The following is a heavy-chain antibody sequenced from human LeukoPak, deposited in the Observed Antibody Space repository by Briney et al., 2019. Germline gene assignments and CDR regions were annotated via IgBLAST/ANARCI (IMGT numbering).Heavy chain of an antibody. CDR3: AQQVGYCSSGSCYFTY. CDR1: EFTFSSYW. V-gene: IGHV3-7*01. D-gene: IGHD2-15*01. J-gene: IGHJ1*01. Sequence: GGSLRLSCAASEFTFSSYWMSWVRQAPGKGLEWVANIKQDGGQIYYLDSVKGRFTVSRDNAKNSLYLQMNSLRAEDTAVYYCAQQVGYCSSGSCYFTYWGQGTLVTVSS. CDR2: IKQDGGQI.